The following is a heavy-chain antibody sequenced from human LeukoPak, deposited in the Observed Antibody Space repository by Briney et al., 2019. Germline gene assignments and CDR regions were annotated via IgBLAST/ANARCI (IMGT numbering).Heavy chain of an antibody. CDR1: GFTFSSYA. CDR3: ARDGGDLYCYDSSGFAY. Sequence: GRSLRLSCAASGFTFSSYAMHWVRQAPGKGLEWVAVISYDGSNKYYADSVKGRFTISRDNSKNTLYLQMNSLRAEDTAVYYCARDGGDLYCYDSSGFAYWGQGTLVTVSS. V-gene: IGHV3-30-3*01. CDR2: ISYDGSNK. J-gene: IGHJ4*02. D-gene: IGHD3-22*01.